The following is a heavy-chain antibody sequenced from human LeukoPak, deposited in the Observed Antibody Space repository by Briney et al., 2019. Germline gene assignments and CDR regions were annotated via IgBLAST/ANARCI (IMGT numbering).Heavy chain of an antibody. CDR2: IFTSGDT. D-gene: IGHD1-26*01. CDR3: ARGGSYPRPFDY. Sequence: SETLSLTCTVSGDPMSSGNYYWSWIRQTAGKGLEWIGRIFTSGDTNYNPSLKSRVTISVDTSKNQFFLKLSSVTAADTAVYYCARGGSYPRPFDYWGQGTLVTVSS. CDR1: GDPMSSGNYY. V-gene: IGHV4-61*02. J-gene: IGHJ4*02.